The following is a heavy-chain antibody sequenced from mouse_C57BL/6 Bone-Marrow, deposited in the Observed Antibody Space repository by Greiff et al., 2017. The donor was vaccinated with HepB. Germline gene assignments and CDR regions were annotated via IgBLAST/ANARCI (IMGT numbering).Heavy chain of an antibody. V-gene: IGHV1-61*01. Sequence: VQLQQPGAELVRPGSSVKLSCKASGYTFTSYWMDWVKQRPGQGLEWIGNIYPSDSETHYNQKFKDKATLTVDKSSSTAYMQLSSLTSEDSAVYYCASHYWLPWYFDVWGTGTTVTVSS. CDR2: IYPSDSET. J-gene: IGHJ1*03. CDR1: GYTFTSYW. D-gene: IGHD1-2*01. CDR3: ASHYWLPWYFDV.